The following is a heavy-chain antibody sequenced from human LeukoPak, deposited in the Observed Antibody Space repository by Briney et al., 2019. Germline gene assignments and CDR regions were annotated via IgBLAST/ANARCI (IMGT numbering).Heavy chain of an antibody. CDR3: ARQVVAVAGTGYFDY. Sequence: SETLSLTCAVSGGSISSSKWWSWVRQPPGKGLEWIGSIYYSGSTYYNASLKSRGTISVDTSKNQFSLKLNSVTAADTAVYFCARQVVAVAGTGYFDYWGQGTLVTVSS. CDR2: IYYSGST. V-gene: IGHV4-39*01. CDR1: GGSISSSKW. J-gene: IGHJ4*02. D-gene: IGHD6-19*01.